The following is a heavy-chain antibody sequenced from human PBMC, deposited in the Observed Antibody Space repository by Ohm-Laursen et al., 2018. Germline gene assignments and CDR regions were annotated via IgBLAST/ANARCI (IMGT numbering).Heavy chain of an antibody. V-gene: IGHV3-23*01. CDR1: GFTFSSYA. Sequence: FLRLSCTASGFTFSSYAMSWVRQAPGKGLEWVSAISGSGSSTYYADSVKGRFTISRDNSKNTLYLQMSSLRAEDTAVYYCAKRYQMLYILDAFDIWGQGTMVTVSS. CDR3: AKRYQMLYILDAFDI. D-gene: IGHD2-2*02. J-gene: IGHJ3*02. CDR2: ISGSGSST.